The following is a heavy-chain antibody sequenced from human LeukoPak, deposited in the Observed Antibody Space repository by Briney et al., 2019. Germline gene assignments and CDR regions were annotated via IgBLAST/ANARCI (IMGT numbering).Heavy chain of an antibody. V-gene: IGHV4-59*01. Sequence: SETLSLTCTVSGGSISTYYWSWIRQPPGKGLEWSGYIYYSGNTNYNPSLKSRVTISLDTSKNQFSLKLNSVTAADTAMYYCARSFSPNYYDLLDYWGQGTLVTVSS. CDR3: ARSFSPNYYDLLDY. J-gene: IGHJ4*02. D-gene: IGHD3-22*01. CDR2: IYYSGNT. CDR1: GGSISTYY.